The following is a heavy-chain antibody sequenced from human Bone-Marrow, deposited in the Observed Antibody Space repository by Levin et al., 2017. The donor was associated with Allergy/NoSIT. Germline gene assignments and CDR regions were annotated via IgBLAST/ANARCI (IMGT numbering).Heavy chain of an antibody. V-gene: IGHV3-15*01. J-gene: IGHJ4*02. CDR2: IKSTSDGGTT. CDR1: GFTFTDAW. Sequence: GESLKISCRASGFTFTDAWMNWVRQAPGKGLEWIGRIKSTSDGGTTDYAAPVKGRFTISRDDSESTVYLLMNSLKIEDTAIYYCTTLGSSRKFDYWGQGALVTVSS. D-gene: IGHD3-10*01. CDR3: TTLGSSRKFDY.